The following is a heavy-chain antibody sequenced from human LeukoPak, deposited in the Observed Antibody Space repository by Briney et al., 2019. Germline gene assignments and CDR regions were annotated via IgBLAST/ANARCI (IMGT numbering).Heavy chain of an antibody. CDR3: ARVGLELLSPSIWFDP. CDR1: GGSFSGYY. D-gene: IGHD1-7*01. J-gene: IGHJ5*02. V-gene: IGHV4-34*01. Sequence: SDTLSLTCAVYGGSFSGYYWSWIRQPPGKGLEWIGEINHSGSTNYNPSLKSRVTISVDTSKNQFSLKLSSVTAADTAVYYCARVGLELLSPSIWFDPWGQGTLVTVSS. CDR2: INHSGST.